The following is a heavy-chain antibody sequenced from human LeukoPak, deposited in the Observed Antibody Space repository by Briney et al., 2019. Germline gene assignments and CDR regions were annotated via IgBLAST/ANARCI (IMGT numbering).Heavy chain of an antibody. D-gene: IGHD3-10*01. Sequence: SETLSLTCTVSGVSINGNYWTWIRQLPGKGLEWIGFVSDTGDTDYNPSLKSRLTISADTSKSQLSLSLSSVTAADTALYYCARVFRGVVTSNRFDPWGQGTLVTVSS. CDR3: ARVFRGVVTSNRFDP. V-gene: IGHV4-59*01. CDR2: VSDTGDT. CDR1: GVSINGNY. J-gene: IGHJ5*02.